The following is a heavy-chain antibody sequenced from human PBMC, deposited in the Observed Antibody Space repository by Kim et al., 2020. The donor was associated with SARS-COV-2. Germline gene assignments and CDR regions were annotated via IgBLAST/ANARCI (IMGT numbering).Heavy chain of an antibody. CDR2: IYSGGST. Sequence: GGSLRLSCAASGFPVSSNYMSWVRQAPGKGLEWVSVIYSGGSTYYADSVKGRFTISGDNSKKTLHLQMSSLRAEDTAVYYCARAAGYTYAMDVWGQGTTVTVS. V-gene: IGHV3-53*01. CDR3: ARAAGYTYAMDV. D-gene: IGHD5-18*01. CDR1: GFPVSSNY. J-gene: IGHJ6*02.